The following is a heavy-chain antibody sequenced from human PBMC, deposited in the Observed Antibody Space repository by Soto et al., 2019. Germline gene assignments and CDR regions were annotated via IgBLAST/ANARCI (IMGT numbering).Heavy chain of an antibody. CDR2: IYYSGNT. CDR1: GGSISSSTYY. D-gene: IGHD1-26*01. J-gene: IGHJ4*02. V-gene: IGHV4-39*07. Sequence: PSETLSLTCTVSGGSISSSTYYWGWMRQPPGKGLEWIAYIYYSGNTYYNPSLKSRVTIPVDTSKNQFSLKLSSVTAADTAVYYCARGEWELLPFDYWGQGTLVTVSS. CDR3: ARGEWELLPFDY.